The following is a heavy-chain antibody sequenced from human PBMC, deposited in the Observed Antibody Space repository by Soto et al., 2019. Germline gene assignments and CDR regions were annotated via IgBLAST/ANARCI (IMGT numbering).Heavy chain of an antibody. D-gene: IGHD2-2*01. CDR2: IYYTGST. V-gene: IGHV4-31*03. Sequence: QVQLQESGPGLVKPSQTLSLTCTVSGGSISSGGYYWSWIRQHPGQGLGWIGYIYYTGSTYYNPSLKSRVTISVDTSENQFSLKVSSVTAADTAVYYCARGVSPIVVLPASPDNYYYMDVWGKGTTVTVSS. J-gene: IGHJ6*03. CDR3: ARGVSPIVVLPASPDNYYYMDV. CDR1: GGSISSGGYY.